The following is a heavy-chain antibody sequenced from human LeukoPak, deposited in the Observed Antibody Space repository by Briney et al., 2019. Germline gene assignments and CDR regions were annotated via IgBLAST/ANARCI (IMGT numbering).Heavy chain of an antibody. V-gene: IGHV3-74*01. CDR1: GFNFSSYW. J-gene: IGHJ4*02. Sequence: GGSLRLSCAASGFNFSSYWMHWVRQAPGKGLVWVSRINSDGSSTSYADSMRGRFTISRDNAKNTLYLQMNSLRVEDTAVYYCARGGAAMAYYWGQGTLVTVSS. D-gene: IGHD5-18*01. CDR2: INSDGSST. CDR3: ARGGAAMAYY.